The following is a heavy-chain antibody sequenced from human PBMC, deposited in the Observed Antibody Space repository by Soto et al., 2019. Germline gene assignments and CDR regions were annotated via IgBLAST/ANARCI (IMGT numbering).Heavy chain of an antibody. D-gene: IGHD3-10*01. J-gene: IGHJ4*02. CDR3: ASAFPHLTPGD. Sequence: QVQLVESGGGVVQPGRSLRLSCAASGFTFRNYAMHWVRQAPGKGPEWVAIIWHDGSNKYYADSVKGRFTISRDNSENTLYLEMNSLRAEDTAVYYCASAFPHLTPGDWGQGTLVTVSS. V-gene: IGHV3-33*01. CDR2: IWHDGSNK. CDR1: GFTFRNYA.